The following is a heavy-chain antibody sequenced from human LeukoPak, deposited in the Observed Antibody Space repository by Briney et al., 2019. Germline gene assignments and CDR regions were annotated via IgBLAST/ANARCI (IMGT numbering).Heavy chain of an antibody. Sequence: GRSLRLSCAASGFTFSSYGMHWVRQAPDKGLEWVAIIWYDGNNKYYADSLKGRFTISRDNSKNTLYLQINSLRAEDTAVYFCVRDRGSTNYFDYWGQGALVTVSS. CDR1: GFTFSSYG. V-gene: IGHV3-33*01. D-gene: IGHD3-10*01. CDR3: VRDRGSTNYFDY. CDR2: IWYDGNNK. J-gene: IGHJ4*02.